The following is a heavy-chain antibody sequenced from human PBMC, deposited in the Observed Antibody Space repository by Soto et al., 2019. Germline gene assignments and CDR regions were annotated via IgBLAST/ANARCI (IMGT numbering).Heavy chain of an antibody. J-gene: IGHJ6*02. CDR3: ARGAGNYYYYGMDV. D-gene: IGHD1-26*01. CDR2: IIPIFGTA. V-gene: IGHV1-69*12. CDR1: GGTFSSYA. Sequence: QVQLVQSGAEVKKPGSSVKVSCKASGGTFSSYAISWVRQAPGQGLEWMGGIIPIFGTANYAQKFQGRVTITADQSTSTAYMELSSLGSADTAGYYCARGAGNYYYYGMDVWGQGTTVTVSS.